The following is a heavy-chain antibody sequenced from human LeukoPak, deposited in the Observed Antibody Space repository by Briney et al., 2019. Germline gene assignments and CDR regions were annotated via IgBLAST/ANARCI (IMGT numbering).Heavy chain of an antibody. CDR1: GFTFSSYG. J-gene: IGHJ4*02. D-gene: IGHD3-10*01. Sequence: GRSLRLSCAGSGFTFSSYGMHWVRQAPGMGLEWVAVISYDGSNKYYADSVKGRFTISRDNSKNTLYLQMNSLRAEDTAVYYCAKDVDPFGSGSYVEGFDYWGQGTLVTVSS. CDR2: ISYDGSNK. V-gene: IGHV3-30*18. CDR3: AKDVDPFGSGSYVEGFDY.